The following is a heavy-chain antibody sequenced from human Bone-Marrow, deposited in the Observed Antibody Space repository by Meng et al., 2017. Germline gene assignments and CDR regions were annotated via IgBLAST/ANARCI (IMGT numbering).Heavy chain of an antibody. J-gene: IGHJ5*02. D-gene: IGHD1-26*01. CDR1: GYTFTSYD. CDR3: VRGQDGMGDWFDP. Sequence: ASVKVSCKASGYTFTSYDINWVRQATGQGLEWMGWMNPNSGNTGYAQKFQGRVTMTRNTSISTDYMELSSLRSEDTAVYYCVRGQDGMGDWFDPWGQGTLVTVSS. V-gene: IGHV1-8*01. CDR2: MNPNSGNT.